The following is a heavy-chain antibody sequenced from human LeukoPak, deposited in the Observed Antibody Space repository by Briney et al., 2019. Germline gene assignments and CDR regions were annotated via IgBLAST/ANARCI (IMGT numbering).Heavy chain of an antibody. CDR1: GXSINSHY. Sequence: SETLSLTCSVSGXSINSHYWTWIRQPAGKGLEWIGRIYISGSTNYSPSLKSRVTMSVDTSKNQFSLNLISVTAADTAVYYCASADSSPNFDHWGQGTLVTVSS. V-gene: IGHV4-4*07. CDR3: ASADSSPNFDH. J-gene: IGHJ4*02. D-gene: IGHD6-19*01. CDR2: IYISGST.